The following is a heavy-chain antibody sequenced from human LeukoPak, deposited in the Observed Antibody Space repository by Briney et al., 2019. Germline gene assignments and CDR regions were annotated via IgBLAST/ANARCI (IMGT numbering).Heavy chain of an antibody. Sequence: ASVKVSCKASGYTFTGYYMHWVRQAPGQGLEWMGWINPNSGGTNNAQKFQGRVTMTRDTSISTAYMELSRLRSDDTAVYYCSKDWEGLGEYWYFDLWGRGTLVTVSS. V-gene: IGHV1-2*02. J-gene: IGHJ2*01. CDR3: SKDWEGLGEYWYFDL. CDR2: INPNSGGT. CDR1: GYTFTGYY. D-gene: IGHD1-26*01.